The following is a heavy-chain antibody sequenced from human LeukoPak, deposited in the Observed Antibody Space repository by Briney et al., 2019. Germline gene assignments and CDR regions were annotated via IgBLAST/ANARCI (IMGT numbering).Heavy chain of an antibody. V-gene: IGHV3-23*01. D-gene: IGHD3-10*01. Sequence: GGSLRLSCAASGFTFSSYAMSWVRQAPGKGLECVSAISGSGGSTYYADSVKGRSTISRDNSKNTLYLQMNSLRAEDTAVYYCAKDLTTYYFGRSEYWGQGTLVTVSS. CDR3: AKDLTTYYFGRSEY. CDR2: ISGSGGST. J-gene: IGHJ4*02. CDR1: GFTFSSYA.